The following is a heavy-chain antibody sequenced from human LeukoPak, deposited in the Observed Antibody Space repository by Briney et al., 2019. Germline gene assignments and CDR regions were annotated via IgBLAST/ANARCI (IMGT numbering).Heavy chain of an antibody. V-gene: IGHV3-48*02. CDR2: ITSSSSTI. J-gene: IGHJ4*02. CDR1: GFTFSSYS. Sequence: PGGSLRLSCAASGFTFSSYSMNWVRQAPGKGLEWVSYITSSSSTIHYADSVKGRFTISRGNDKNSLFLQMNSLRDEDTAVYYCARDALGGFDYWGQGTLVTVSS. CDR3: ARDALGGFDY. D-gene: IGHD3-10*01.